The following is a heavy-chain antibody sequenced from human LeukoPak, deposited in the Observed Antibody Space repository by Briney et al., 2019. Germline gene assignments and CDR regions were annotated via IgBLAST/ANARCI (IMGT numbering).Heavy chain of an antibody. D-gene: IGHD6-19*01. J-gene: IGHJ4*02. V-gene: IGHV4-59*08. CDR3: ARHWSSSGWLIDY. Sequence: SETLSLTCTVSGGSISIDYWSWIRQPPGKGLEWIGYISYSGSTNYNPSLKRRVTILKDTSKNQFSLKVSSVTAADTAVYYCARHWSSSGWLIDYWGQGTLVTVSS. CDR1: GGSISIDY. CDR2: ISYSGST.